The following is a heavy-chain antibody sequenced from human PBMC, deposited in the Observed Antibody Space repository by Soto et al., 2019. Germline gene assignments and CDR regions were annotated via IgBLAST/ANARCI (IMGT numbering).Heavy chain of an antibody. V-gene: IGHV4-34*01. Sequence: LTCAVYGGSFSGYYWSWIRQPPGKGLEWIGEINHSGSTNYNPSLKSRVTISVDTSKNQFSLKLSSVTAADTAVYYCARGRYYDSSGYSIFDYWGQGTLVTVSS. CDR2: INHSGST. CDR3: ARGRYYDSSGYSIFDY. J-gene: IGHJ4*02. CDR1: GGSFSGYY. D-gene: IGHD3-22*01.